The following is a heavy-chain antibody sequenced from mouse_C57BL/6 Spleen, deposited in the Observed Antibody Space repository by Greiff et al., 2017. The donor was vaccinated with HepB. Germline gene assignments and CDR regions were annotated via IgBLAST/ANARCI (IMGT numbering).Heavy chain of an antibody. D-gene: IGHD3-1*01. CDR1: GYTFTDYY. V-gene: IGHV1-19*01. CDR3: ARRDTAPWFAY. CDR2: INPYNGGT. J-gene: IGHJ3*01. Sequence: EVQLQQSGPVLVKPGASVKMSCKASGYTFTDYYMNWVKQSHGKSLEWIGVINPYNGGTSYNQKFKGKATLTVDKSSSTAYMELNSLTSEDSAVYYCARRDTAPWFAYWGQGTLVTVSA.